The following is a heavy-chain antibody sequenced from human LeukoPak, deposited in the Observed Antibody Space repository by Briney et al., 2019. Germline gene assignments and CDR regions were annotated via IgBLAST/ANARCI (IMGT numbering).Heavy chain of an antibody. CDR1: GYTFTSYG. CDR3: AREDSSGYYLVY. J-gene: IGHJ4*02. V-gene: IGHV1-18*01. CDR2: ISAYNGNT. Sequence: ASVKVSCKASGYTFTSYGISWVRQAPGQGLEGMGWISAYNGNTNYAQKLQGRVTMTTDTSTSTAYMELRSLRSDDTAVYYCAREDSSGYYLVYWGQGTLVTVSS. D-gene: IGHD3-22*01.